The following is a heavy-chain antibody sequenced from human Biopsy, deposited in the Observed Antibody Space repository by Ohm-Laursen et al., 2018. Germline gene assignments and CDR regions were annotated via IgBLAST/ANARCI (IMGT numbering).Heavy chain of an antibody. Sequence: SLRLSCAASGVTFSRYGMHWARQAPGKGLEWVASISEDGTNKYYEDSVKGRFTVSRDNSKNTLYLQMNSLRAEDTAIYYCAKGRVGNSGSLDIWGHGTMVAVSS. CDR2: ISEDGTNK. D-gene: IGHD1-1*01. J-gene: IGHJ3*02. V-gene: IGHV3-30*18. CDR1: GVTFSRYG. CDR3: AKGRVGNSGSLDI.